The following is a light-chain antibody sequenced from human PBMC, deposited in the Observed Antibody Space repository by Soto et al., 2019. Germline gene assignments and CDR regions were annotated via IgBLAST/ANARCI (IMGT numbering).Light chain of an antibody. CDR2: TAS. V-gene: IGKV1-9*01. CDR1: QGINNY. CDR3: EQLNNYPRT. Sequence: DIQLTQSPSFLSASVGDRVTITCRASQGINNYLAWYQQKPGKAPKLLIYTASTLQSGVPSRFSGSGSGTEFTLTISSLQPEDFATYDWEQLNNYPRTFGQGTMVEIK. J-gene: IGKJ1*01.